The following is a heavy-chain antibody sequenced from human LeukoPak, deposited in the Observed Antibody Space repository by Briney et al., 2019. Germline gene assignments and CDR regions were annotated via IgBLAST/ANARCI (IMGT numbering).Heavy chain of an antibody. D-gene: IGHD1-26*01. CDR3: ARAYSGSYFNWFDP. Sequence: SETLSLTCAVYGGSSSGYYWSWIRQPPGKGLEWIGEINHSGSTNYNPSLKSRVTISVDTSKNQFSLKLSSVTAADTAVYYCARAYSGSYFNWFDPWGQGTLVTASS. CDR1: GGSSSGYY. V-gene: IGHV4-34*01. J-gene: IGHJ5*02. CDR2: INHSGST.